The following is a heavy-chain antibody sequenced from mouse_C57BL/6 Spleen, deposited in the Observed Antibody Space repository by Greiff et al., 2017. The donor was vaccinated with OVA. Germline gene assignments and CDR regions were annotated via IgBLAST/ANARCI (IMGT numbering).Heavy chain of an antibody. Sequence: QVQLQQPGAELVKPGASVKLSCKASGYTFTSYWMHWVKQRPGQGLEWIGMIHPNSGSTNYNEKFKSKATLTVDKSSSTAYMQLSSLTSEDSAVYYGARARDYDGYYNFDYWGQGTTLTVSS. V-gene: IGHV1-64*01. CDR2: IHPNSGST. CDR3: ARARDYDGYYNFDY. D-gene: IGHD2-3*01. J-gene: IGHJ2*01. CDR1: GYTFTSYW.